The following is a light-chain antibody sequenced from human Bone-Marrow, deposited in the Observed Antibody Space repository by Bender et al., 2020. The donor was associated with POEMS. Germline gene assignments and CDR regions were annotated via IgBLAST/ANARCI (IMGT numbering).Light chain of an antibody. CDR1: SSYNF. V-gene: IGLV2-14*02. CDR3: SSFTTTFTVL. J-gene: IGLJ2*01. Sequence: QSALTQPASVSGSPGQSITISCTGISSYNFVSWYQQNPGKAPKLMIYEGNKRPSGVSNRFSGSKSGNTASLTISGLRAEDEADYYCSSFTTTFTVLFGGATKLTVL. CDR2: EGN.